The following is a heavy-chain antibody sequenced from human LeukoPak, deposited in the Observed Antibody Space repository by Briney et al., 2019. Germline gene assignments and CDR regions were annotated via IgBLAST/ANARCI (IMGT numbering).Heavy chain of an antibody. D-gene: IGHD6-19*01. CDR1: GFTFSSYA. CDR3: AYSSGWWGAFDI. CDR2: ISGSGGST. Sequence: GGSLRLSCAASGFTFSSYAMSWVRQAPGKGLEWVSAISGSGGSTYYADSVKGRFTISRDNSKNTLYLQMNSLRAEDTAVYYCAYSSGWWGAFDIWGQGTMVTVSS. V-gene: IGHV3-23*01. J-gene: IGHJ3*02.